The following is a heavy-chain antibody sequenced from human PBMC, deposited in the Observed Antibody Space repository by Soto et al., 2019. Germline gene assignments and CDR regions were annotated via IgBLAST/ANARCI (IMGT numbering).Heavy chain of an antibody. CDR3: ARDDFNDYIWGSYRFDY. D-gene: IGHD3-16*02. J-gene: IGHJ4*02. CDR1: GYTFTSYG. V-gene: IGHV1-18*01. Sequence: QVQLVQSGAEVKKPGASVKVSCKASGYTFTSYGISWVRQAPGQGLEWMGWISAYNGNTNYAQKLQGRVTMTTDTSTSTAYMELRSLRSDDTAVYDCARDDFNDYIWGSYRFDYWGQGTLVTVSS. CDR2: ISAYNGNT.